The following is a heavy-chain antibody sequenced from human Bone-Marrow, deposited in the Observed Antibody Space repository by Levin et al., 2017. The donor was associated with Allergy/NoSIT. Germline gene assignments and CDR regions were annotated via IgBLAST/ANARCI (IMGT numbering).Heavy chain of an antibody. CDR1: GFTFSSYA. J-gene: IGHJ4*02. CDR3: AKERVAVAGYCFDS. D-gene: IGHD6-19*01. V-gene: IGHV3-23*01. CDR2: ISGSGTIT. Sequence: GGSLRLSCAASGFTFSSYAMSWVRQAPGKGLEWVSSISGSGTITHYAESVKGRFTISRDISKNMLHLQMNRLRAEDTAIYFCAKERVAVAGYCFDSWGQGTLVTVSS.